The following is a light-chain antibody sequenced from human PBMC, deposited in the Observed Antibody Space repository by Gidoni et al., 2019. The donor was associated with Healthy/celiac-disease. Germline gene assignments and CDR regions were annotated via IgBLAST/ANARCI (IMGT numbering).Light chain of an antibody. Sequence: QSAPTQPPSAARSPGPAVTISCTGTSSDVGGYNYVSWYQQHPGKAPKLMIYEVSKRPSGVPDRFSGSKSGNTASLTVSGLQAEDEADYYCSSYAGSNNLVFGGGTKLTVL. V-gene: IGLV2-8*01. CDR3: SSYAGSNNLV. CDR1: SSDVGGYNY. CDR2: EVS. J-gene: IGLJ2*01.